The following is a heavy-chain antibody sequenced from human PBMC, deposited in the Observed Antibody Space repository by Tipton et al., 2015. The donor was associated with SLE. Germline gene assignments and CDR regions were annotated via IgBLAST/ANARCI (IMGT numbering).Heavy chain of an antibody. CDR3: VKDRSDYYGSGTYYNGLDH. J-gene: IGHJ5*02. Sequence: SLRLSCAASGFTFSSYWMRWVRQAPGKGLEWVSGISWDSDGLGYADSVKGRFTISRDNARNSLSLQMNSLRPEDTALYYCVKDRSDYYGSGTYYNGLDHWGQGTLVTVSS. V-gene: IGHV3-9*01. CDR1: GFTFSSYW. D-gene: IGHD3-10*01. CDR2: ISWDSDGL.